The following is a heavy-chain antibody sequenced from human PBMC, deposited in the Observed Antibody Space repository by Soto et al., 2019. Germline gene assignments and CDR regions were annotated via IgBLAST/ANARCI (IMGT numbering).Heavy chain of an antibody. CDR1: GYTFTSYY. D-gene: IGHD6-13*01. V-gene: IGHV1-46*01. CDR3: ARDGSSWPPADAFDI. Sequence: ASVKVSCKASGYTFTSYYMHWVRQAPGQGLEWMGIINPSGGSTSYAQKFQGRVTRTRDTSTSTVYMELSSLRSEDTAVYYCARDGSSWPPADAFDIWGQGTMVTVSS. CDR2: INPSGGST. J-gene: IGHJ3*02.